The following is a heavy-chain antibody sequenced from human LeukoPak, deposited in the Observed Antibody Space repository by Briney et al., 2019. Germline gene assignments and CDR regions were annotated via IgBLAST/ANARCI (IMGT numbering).Heavy chain of an antibody. CDR1: GFMFDNFW. D-gene: IGHD3-22*01. Sequence: GGSLRLSCAASGFMFDNFWMSWARQAPGKGLEWVANIRQDGGQKYYVDSVKGRFTISRDNAENALYLQMNSLRAEDTAVYYCARDYYDTTGYYYFDYWGQGTLVTVSS. CDR3: ARDYYDTTGYYYFDY. J-gene: IGHJ4*02. V-gene: IGHV3-7*04. CDR2: IRQDGGQK.